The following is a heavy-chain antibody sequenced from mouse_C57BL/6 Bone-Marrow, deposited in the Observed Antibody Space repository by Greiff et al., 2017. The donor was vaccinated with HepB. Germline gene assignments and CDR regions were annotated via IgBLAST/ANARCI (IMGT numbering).Heavy chain of an antibody. CDR1: GYTFTSYW. D-gene: IGHD1-1*01. CDR3: ARKGDGSSSYYYAMDY. Sequence: VQLQQPGAELVKPGASVKLSCKASGYTFTSYWMHWVKQRPGRGLEWIGRIDPNSGGTKYNEKFKSKATLTVDKPSSTAYMQLSSLTSEDSAVYYCARKGDGSSSYYYAMDYWVQGTSVTVSS. CDR2: IDPNSGGT. J-gene: IGHJ4*01. V-gene: IGHV1-72*01.